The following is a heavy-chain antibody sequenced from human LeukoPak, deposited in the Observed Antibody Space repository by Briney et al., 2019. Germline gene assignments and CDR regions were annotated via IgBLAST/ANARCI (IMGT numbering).Heavy chain of an antibody. D-gene: IGHD3-16*01. J-gene: IGHJ4*02. CDR1: GFTVSNNR. CDR3: VRVAPPLAMITIVDY. CDR2: LYTGGST. Sequence: PGGSLRLSCAASGFTVSNNRLSWVRQAPGKGLEWVSVLYTGGSTHYADSVKGRFTISRDISKNTVYLQMNSLRAEDTAVYYCVRVAPPLAMITIVDYWGQGTLVTVSS. V-gene: IGHV3-53*01.